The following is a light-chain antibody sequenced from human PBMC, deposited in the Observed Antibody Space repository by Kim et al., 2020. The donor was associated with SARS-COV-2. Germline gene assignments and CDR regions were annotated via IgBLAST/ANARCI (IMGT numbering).Light chain of an antibody. CDR1: RGHSSYA. J-gene: IGLJ3*02. CDR2: VNSDGSH. CDR3: QTWGTGIWV. Sequence: ASVKLPCTLSRGHSSYAIAWHQQQPDKGPRYLMKVNSDGSHSKGDGIPDRFSGSSSGAERYLTISSLQSEDEADYYCQTWGTGIWVFGGGTKVTVL. V-gene: IGLV4-69*01.